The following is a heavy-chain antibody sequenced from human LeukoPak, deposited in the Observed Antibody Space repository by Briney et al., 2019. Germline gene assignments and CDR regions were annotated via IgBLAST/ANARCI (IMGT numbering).Heavy chain of an antibody. Sequence: GGSLRLSCAASGFTFDDYTMHWVRQAPGKGLEWVSLISWDGGSTYYADSVKGRFTISRDNSKNSLYLQVNSLRTEDTALYYCAKACSGGSCPFDYWGQGTLVTVSS. CDR2: ISWDGGST. V-gene: IGHV3-43*01. D-gene: IGHD2-15*01. J-gene: IGHJ4*02. CDR3: AKACSGGSCPFDY. CDR1: GFTFDDYT.